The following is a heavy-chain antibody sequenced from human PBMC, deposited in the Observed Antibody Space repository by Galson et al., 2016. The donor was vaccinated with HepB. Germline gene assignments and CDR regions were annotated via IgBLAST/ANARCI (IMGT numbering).Heavy chain of an antibody. Sequence: SLRLSCAASGFPFTTSALNWVRQAPGKGLQWVSFISGSGTTTFYTDSVKGRSTISRDNSKNMLYLQMDSLRAEDTAVYSCAKPRRYNHDALHIWGQGTMVTVSS. CDR3: AKPRRYNHDALHI. J-gene: IGHJ3*02. CDR1: GFPFTTSA. D-gene: IGHD5-18*01. CDR2: ISGSGTTT. V-gene: IGHV3-23*01.